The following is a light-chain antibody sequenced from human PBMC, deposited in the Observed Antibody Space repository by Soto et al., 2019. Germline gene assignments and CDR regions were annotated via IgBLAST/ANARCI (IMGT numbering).Light chain of an antibody. J-gene: IGKJ1*01. CDR2: GAS. Sequence: EIVLTQSPGTLSSSPGERATLSCRASQIVTSNYLAWYQQKRGQAPRLLIWGASIRANGLPARFSGGGSGTDFTLTISRLEAEDFQVYYCQQYGSSPGTFGQGTKVDIK. V-gene: IGKV3-20*01. CDR3: QQYGSSPGT. CDR1: QIVTSNY.